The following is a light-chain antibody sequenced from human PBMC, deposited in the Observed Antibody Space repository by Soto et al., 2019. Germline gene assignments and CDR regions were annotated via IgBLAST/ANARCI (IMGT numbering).Light chain of an antibody. Sequence: QSALTQPASVSGSPGQSITISCTGTSSDVGGYNYVSWYQQHPGKAPKLMIYEVSNRPSGVSNRFSGSKSGNTASLTISGLQAEDEADSYCSSYTSSSKVFGTGTKLTVL. CDR2: EVS. J-gene: IGLJ1*01. V-gene: IGLV2-14*01. CDR3: SSYTSSSKV. CDR1: SSDVGGYNY.